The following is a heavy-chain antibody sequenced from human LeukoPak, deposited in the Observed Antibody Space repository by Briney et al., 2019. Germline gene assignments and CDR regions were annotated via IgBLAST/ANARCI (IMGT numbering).Heavy chain of an antibody. CDR3: ARDSGSEDMDV. J-gene: IGHJ6*03. CDR2: IKQDGSEQ. D-gene: IGHD3-10*01. CDR1: GFTFNSYW. Sequence: GGSLRLSCAASGFTFNSYWMNWVRQAPGKGLEWVANIKQDGSEQYYVDSVKGRFTVSRDNAKNSLYLQMNSLRVEDSAVYYCARDSGSEDMDVWGKGTTVTVSS. V-gene: IGHV3-7*01.